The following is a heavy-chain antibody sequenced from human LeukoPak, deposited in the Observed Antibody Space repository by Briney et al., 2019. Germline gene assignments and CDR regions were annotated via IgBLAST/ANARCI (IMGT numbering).Heavy chain of an antibody. J-gene: IGHJ4*02. V-gene: IGHV1-8*01. CDR1: GHSFSNFD. CDR2: MKPSTGDA. Sequence: ASGNVACKAAGHSFSNFDINWVRKANEDWLEWMGWMKPSTGDAGYAQKFQGRVSMTRDASTSTAYMEQTSHTSKGTDVYDCARRGVSGFRIPRALDSWGQGTLVTVSS. CDR3: ARRGVSGFRIPRALDS. D-gene: IGHD3-10*01.